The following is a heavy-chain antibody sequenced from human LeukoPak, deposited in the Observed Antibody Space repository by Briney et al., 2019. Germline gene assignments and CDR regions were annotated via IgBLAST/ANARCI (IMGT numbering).Heavy chain of an antibody. CDR2: IYYRGST. D-gene: IGHD3-22*01. CDR1: GGPTSLYY. V-gene: IGHV4-59*01. J-gene: IGHJ4*02. Sequence: SETLSLTCSFSGGPTSLYYWSWIRQPPGKGLEWIGYIYYRGSTNYDPSLKSRVTISIDTSKNQFSLKLSSVTAADTAVYYCARDRGYYDSSGYPHIDPYFDSWGQGTLVTVSS. CDR3: ARDRGYYDSSGYPHIDPYFDS.